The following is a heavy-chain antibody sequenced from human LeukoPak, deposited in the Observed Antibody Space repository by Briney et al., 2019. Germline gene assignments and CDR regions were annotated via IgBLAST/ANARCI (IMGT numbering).Heavy chain of an antibody. CDR2: IRQDGSEK. CDR1: GFTFSSYW. D-gene: IGHD6-6*01. CDR3: AGPSPGRHYYYGMDV. J-gene: IGHJ6*02. V-gene: IGHV3-7*01. Sequence: GGSLRLSCAASGFTFSSYWMSWVRQAPGKGLEWVANIRQDGSEKYYVDSVKGRFTISRDNAKNSLYLQMNSLRAEDTAAYYCAGPSPGRHYYYGMDVWGQGTTVTVSS.